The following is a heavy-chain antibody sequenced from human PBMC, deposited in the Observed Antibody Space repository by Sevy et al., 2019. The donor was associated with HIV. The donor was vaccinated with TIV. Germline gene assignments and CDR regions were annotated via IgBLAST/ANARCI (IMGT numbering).Heavy chain of an antibody. CDR2: IRSKVYGGTT. CDR3: STVENIISVPAAIGHEY. CDR1: GFTFRDYA. V-gene: IGHV3-49*04. Sequence: GGSLRLSCTASGFTFRDYAMSWVRQAPGKGLEWVGFIRSKVYGGTTEYAASVKGRFTISRDDSKSIAYLQMNSLKTEDTAVYSCSTVENIISVPAAIGHEYWGQGTLVTVSS. D-gene: IGHD2-2*01. J-gene: IGHJ4*02.